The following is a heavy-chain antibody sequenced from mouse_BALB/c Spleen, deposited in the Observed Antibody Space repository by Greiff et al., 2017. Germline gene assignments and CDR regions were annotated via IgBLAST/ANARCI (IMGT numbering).Heavy chain of an antibody. Sequence: DVQLQESGPGLVKPSQSLSLTCTVTGYSITSDYAWNWIRQFPGNKLEWMGYISYSGSTSYNPSLKSRISITRDTSKNQFFLQLNSVTTEDTAMYYCAREYGNSYYYAMDYWGQGTSVTVSS. CDR1: GYSITSDYA. D-gene: IGHD2-10*02. CDR2: ISYSGST. CDR3: AREYGNSYYYAMDY. V-gene: IGHV3-2*02. J-gene: IGHJ4*01.